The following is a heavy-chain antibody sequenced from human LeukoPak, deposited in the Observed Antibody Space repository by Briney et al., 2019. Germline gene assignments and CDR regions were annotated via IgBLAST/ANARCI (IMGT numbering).Heavy chain of an antibody. CDR3: AMNSERVAVYSRPFDY. D-gene: IGHD6-19*01. Sequence: ASVKVSCKASGYTFTGYYMHWVRQAPGQGLEWMGWINPNSGGTNYAQKFQGRVTMTRDTSISTAYMELSRLRSDDTAVYYCAMNSERVAVYSRPFDYWGQGTLVTVSS. CDR1: GYTFTGYY. V-gene: IGHV1-2*02. J-gene: IGHJ4*02. CDR2: INPNSGGT.